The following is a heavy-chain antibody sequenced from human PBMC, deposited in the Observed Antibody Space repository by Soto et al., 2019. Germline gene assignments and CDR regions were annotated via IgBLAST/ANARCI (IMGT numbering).Heavy chain of an antibody. J-gene: IGHJ4*02. V-gene: IGHV4-59*01. CDR3: ARIGGYHGPLDY. CDR1: GVSISSYF. Sequence: SETLSLTCSVSGVSISSYFWSWIRQAPGRGLEWIGYTYHRGSTNYSPSLKSRVAISLDTSENQFSLKVNSVTAADTAVYYCARIGGYHGPLDYWGQGTLVTVS. D-gene: IGHD6-25*01. CDR2: TYHRGST.